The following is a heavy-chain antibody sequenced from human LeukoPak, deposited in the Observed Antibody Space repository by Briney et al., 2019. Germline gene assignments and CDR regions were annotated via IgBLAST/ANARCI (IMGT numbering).Heavy chain of an antibody. CDR2: IKSKTDGGTT. V-gene: IGHV3-15*01. Sequence: GGSLILSCAASGFTFSNAWMSWVRQAPGKGLEWVGRIKSKTDGGTTDYAAPVKGRFTISRDDSKNTLYLQMNSLKTEDTAVYYCESILVSAYYYMDVWGKGTTVTVSS. J-gene: IGHJ6*03. D-gene: IGHD3-3*01. CDR1: GFTFSNAW. CDR3: ESILVSAYYYMDV.